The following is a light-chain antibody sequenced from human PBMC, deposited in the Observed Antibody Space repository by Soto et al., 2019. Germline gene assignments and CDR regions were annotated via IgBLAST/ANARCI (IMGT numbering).Light chain of an antibody. Sequence: AIRMTQSPASLSASTGERVTITCRASQGISSYLAWYQQKPGKAPKLLIYAASTLQSGVPSRFSGSGSGTDFTLTISCLQSEDFATYYCQQYYSYPLTFGGGTKLEIK. CDR3: QQYYSYPLT. CDR2: AAS. J-gene: IGKJ4*01. V-gene: IGKV1-8*01. CDR1: QGISSY.